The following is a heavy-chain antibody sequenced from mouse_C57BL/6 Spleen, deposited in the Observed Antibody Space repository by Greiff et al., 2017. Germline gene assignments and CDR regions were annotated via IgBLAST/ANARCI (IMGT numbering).Heavy chain of an antibody. J-gene: IGHJ4*01. Sequence: VKVVESGAELARPGASVKLSCKASGYTFTSYGISWVKQRTGQGLEWIGEIYPRSGNTYYNEKFKGKATLTADKSSSTAYMKLSSLTSEDSAVEFGARSAVYGFCAMDDWGQGTSVTVSS. D-gene: IGHD2-2*01. V-gene: IGHV1-81*01. CDR2: IYPRSGNT. CDR1: GYTFTSYG. CDR3: ARSAVYGFCAMDD.